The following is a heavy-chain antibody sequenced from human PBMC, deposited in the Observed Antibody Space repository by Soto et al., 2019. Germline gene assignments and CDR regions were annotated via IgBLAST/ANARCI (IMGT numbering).Heavy chain of an antibody. V-gene: IGHV4-34*01. J-gene: IGHJ4*02. Sequence: PSETLSLTCAVYGGSFSGYYWTWIRQPPGKGLEWTGEINDSGGTDYNPSLKSRVTISLDTPKNQLSLKLSSVTAADTAVYYCARGRKGFSSSCYVDWGQGTLVTAPQ. CDR3: ARGRKGFSSSCYVD. D-gene: IGHD6-13*01. CDR2: INDSGGT. CDR1: GGSFSGYY.